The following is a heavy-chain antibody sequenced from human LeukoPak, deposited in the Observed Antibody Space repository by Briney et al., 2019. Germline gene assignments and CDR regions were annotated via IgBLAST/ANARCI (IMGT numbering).Heavy chain of an antibody. CDR3: ARSAYHFDY. CDR1: GFTFNIYW. Sequence: SGGSLRLSCAASGFTFNIYWMNWVRQAPGKGLEWVANIKQDGSVKYNVDSVKGRFTISRDNAENSLFLQMNSLRAEDTAVYYCARSAYHFDYWGQGIPVTVSS. V-gene: IGHV3-7*01. CDR2: IKQDGSVK. J-gene: IGHJ4*02.